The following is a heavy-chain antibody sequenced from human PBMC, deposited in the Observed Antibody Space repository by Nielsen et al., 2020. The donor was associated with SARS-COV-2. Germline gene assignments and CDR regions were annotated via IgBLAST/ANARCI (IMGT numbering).Heavy chain of an antibody. D-gene: IGHD1-26*01. CDR2: INPNSGGT. CDR1: GYTFTGYY. V-gene: IGHV1-2*06. J-gene: IGHJ3*02. Sequence: ASVKVSCKASGYTFTGYYMHWVRQAPGQGLEWMGRINPNSGGTNFAQKLQGRVTMTTDTSTSTAYMELRSLRSDDTAVYYCARGGEWELAFDIWGQGTMVTVSS. CDR3: ARGGEWELAFDI.